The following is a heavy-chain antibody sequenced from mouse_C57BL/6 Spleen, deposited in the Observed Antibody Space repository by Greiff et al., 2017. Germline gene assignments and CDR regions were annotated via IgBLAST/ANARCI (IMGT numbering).Heavy chain of an antibody. D-gene: IGHD1-1*01. J-gene: IGHJ4*01. CDR1: GFSLTSYG. Sequence: VKLQESGPGLVQPSQSLSITCTVSGFSLTSYGVHWVRQSPGKGLEWLGVIWSGGSTDYNAAFISRLSISKDNSKSQVFFKMNSLQADDTAIYYCARKGITTVVATDYAMDYWGQGTSVTVSS. V-gene: IGHV2-2*01. CDR3: ARKGITTVVATDYAMDY. CDR2: IWSGGST.